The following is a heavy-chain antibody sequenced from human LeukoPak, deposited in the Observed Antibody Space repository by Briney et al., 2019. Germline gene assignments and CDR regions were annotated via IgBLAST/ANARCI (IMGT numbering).Heavy chain of an antibody. D-gene: IGHD1-1*01. J-gene: IGHJ4*02. V-gene: IGHV4-4*09. Sequence: PSETLSLTCTVSGGSISSYYWSWIRQPPGKGLEWIGYIYTSVSTNYNPSLKSRVTISVDTSKNQFSLKLSSVTAADTAVYYCARLGSTTGTTFTGFDYWGQGTLVTVSS. CDR1: GGSISSYY. CDR3: ARLGSTTGTTFTGFDY. CDR2: IYTSVST.